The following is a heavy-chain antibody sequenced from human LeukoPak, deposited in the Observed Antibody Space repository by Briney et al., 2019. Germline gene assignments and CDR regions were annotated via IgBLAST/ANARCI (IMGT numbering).Heavy chain of an antibody. V-gene: IGHV4-34*01. J-gene: IGHJ6*03. CDR1: GGSFSGYY. Sequence: SETLSLTCAVYGGSFSGYYWSWIRQPPGKGLEWIGSIYYSGNTDYNPSLKSRVTISVETSKNQFSLKLSSVAAADTAVYYCARVWGHYGDYSNYYYYYMDVWGKGTTVTVSS. D-gene: IGHD4-17*01. CDR2: IYYSGNT. CDR3: ARVWGHYGDYSNYYYYYMDV.